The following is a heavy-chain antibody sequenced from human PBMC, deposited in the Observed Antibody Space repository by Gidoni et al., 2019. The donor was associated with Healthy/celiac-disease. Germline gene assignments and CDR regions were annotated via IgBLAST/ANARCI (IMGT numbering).Heavy chain of an antibody. V-gene: IGHV5-51*01. CDR3: ARQSKGRWLQSGGGMDV. CDR2: IYPGDSDT. D-gene: IGHD5-12*01. CDR1: GYNFTSYW. J-gene: IGHJ6*02. Sequence: EVQLVQSGAEVKKPGESLKISCKGSGYNFTSYWIGWVRQMPGKGLEWMGIIYPGDSDTRYSPSFQGQVTISADKAISTAYLQWSSLKASDTAMYYCARQSKGRWLQSGGGMDVWGQGTTVTVSS.